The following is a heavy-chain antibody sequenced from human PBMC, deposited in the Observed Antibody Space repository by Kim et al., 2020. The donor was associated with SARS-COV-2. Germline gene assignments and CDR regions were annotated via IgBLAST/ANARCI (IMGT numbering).Heavy chain of an antibody. D-gene: IGHD4-17*01. CDR2: INWDGTRT. CDR3: AKGVTNSGFDY. J-gene: IGHJ4*02. CDR1: GFTFSTSP. Sequence: GGSLRLSCVASGFTFSTSPMGWVRQAPGEGLEWVSRINWDGTRTYYADSVKGRVTMSSDRSKSTVYLHMDSLRVEDTGVYYCAKGVTNSGFDYWGQGA. V-gene: IGHV3-23*01.